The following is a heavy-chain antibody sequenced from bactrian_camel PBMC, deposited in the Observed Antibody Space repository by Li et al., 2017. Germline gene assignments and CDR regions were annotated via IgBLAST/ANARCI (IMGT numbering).Heavy chain of an antibody. V-gene: IGHV3S55*01. CDR1: GSIYGTLC. CDR3: VKDEAGAWFGYEYNY. Sequence: HVQLVESGGGSVQAGGSLRLSCASSGSIYGTLCMGWVRQAPGKEREAVAVIGPDGTEIIADFGKGRFTISRDNAKNTLYLQLNKLKTEDTAIYYCVKDEAGAWFGYEYNYWGQGTQVTVS. CDR2: IGPDGT. D-gene: IGHD6*01. J-gene: IGHJ4*01.